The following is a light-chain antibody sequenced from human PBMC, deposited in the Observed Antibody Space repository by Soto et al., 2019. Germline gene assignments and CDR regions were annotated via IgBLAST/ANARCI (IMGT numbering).Light chain of an antibody. Sequence: IQMNQSPSSLSKSFGDRVSITCRASHGISNYLAWYQQRPGQPPRLLIYGASRRAAGIPDRFSGSGSGTDFTLTISRLEPEDFAVYYCQQYGRSPTFGQGTRLEIK. CDR1: HGISNY. CDR2: GAS. V-gene: IGKV3-20*01. CDR3: QQYGRSPT. J-gene: IGKJ5*01.